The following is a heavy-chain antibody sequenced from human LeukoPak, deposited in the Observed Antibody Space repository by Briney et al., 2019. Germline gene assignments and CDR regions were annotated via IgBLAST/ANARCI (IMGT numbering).Heavy chain of an antibody. V-gene: IGHV4-34*01. CDR3: ARGVTLYYHFDL. Sequence: PSETLSLTCAVYGGSLSGYYWSWFRQPPGKGLEWIGEMHYTGATNYSPSLKSRVTISAGTSKNQFSLKVNSVTAADTAVYYCARGVTLYYHFDLWGRGTLVTVSS. D-gene: IGHD1-26*01. CDR2: MHYTGAT. CDR1: GGSLSGYY. J-gene: IGHJ2*01.